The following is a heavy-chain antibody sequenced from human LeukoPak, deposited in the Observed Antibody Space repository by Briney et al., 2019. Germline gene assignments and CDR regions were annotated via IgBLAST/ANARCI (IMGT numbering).Heavy chain of an antibody. CDR3: ARDRRGFLEWLSLDY. J-gene: IGHJ4*02. V-gene: IGHV1-46*01. D-gene: IGHD3-3*01. Sequence: ASVKVSCKASGYTFTSYYMHWVRQAPGQGLEWMGIINPSGGSTSYAQKFQGRVTITADESTSTAYMELSSLRSEDTAVYYCARDRRGFLEWLSLDYWGQGTLVTVSS. CDR2: INPSGGST. CDR1: GYTFTSYY.